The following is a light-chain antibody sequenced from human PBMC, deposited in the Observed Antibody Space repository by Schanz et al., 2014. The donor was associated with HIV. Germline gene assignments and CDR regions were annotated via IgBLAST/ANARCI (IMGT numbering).Light chain of an antibody. CDR2: GVT. V-gene: IGLV2-23*02. CDR1: SSDVGGYNY. CDR3: CSFAGTSRV. Sequence: QSALTQPASVSGSLGQSVTVSCTGTSSDVGGYNYVSWYRQYPGKAPKLMIYGVTKRPSGISHRFSGSKSGNTASLTISGLQAEDEADYYCCSFAGTSRVFGGGTKLTVL. J-gene: IGLJ3*02.